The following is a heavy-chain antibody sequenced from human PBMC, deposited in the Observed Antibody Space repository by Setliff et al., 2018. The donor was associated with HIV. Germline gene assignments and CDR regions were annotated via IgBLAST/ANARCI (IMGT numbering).Heavy chain of an antibody. CDR3: AKSVIGYYYYGMDV. J-gene: IGHJ6*02. CDR2: ISGSGGST. CDR1: TFTFSNVW. V-gene: IGHV3-23*01. D-gene: IGHD3-10*01. Sequence: GGSLRLSCAASTFTFSNVWLSWVRQAPGKGLEWVSTISGSGGSTYYADSVKGRFTISRDNSKNTLYLQMNSLRAEDTAVYYCAKSVIGYYYYGMDVWGQGTTVTVSS.